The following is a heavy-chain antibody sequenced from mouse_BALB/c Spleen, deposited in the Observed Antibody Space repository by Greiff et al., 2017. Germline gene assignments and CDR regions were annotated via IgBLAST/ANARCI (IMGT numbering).Heavy chain of an antibody. CDR3: ARRGLGREDAMDY. J-gene: IGHJ4*01. CDR1: GFTFSSYT. Sequence: EVKLMESGGGLVQPGGSLKLSCAASGFTFSSYTMSWVRQTPEKRLEWVAYISNGGGSTYYPDTVKGRFTISRDNAKNTLYLQMSSLKSEDTAMYYCARRGLGREDAMDYWGQGTSVTVSS. D-gene: IGHD4-1*01. CDR2: ISNGGGST. V-gene: IGHV5-12-2*01.